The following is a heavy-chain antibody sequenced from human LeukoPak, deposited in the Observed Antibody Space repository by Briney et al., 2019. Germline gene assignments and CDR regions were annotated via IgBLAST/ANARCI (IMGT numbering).Heavy chain of an antibody. J-gene: IGHJ4*02. CDR1: GGSFSGYY. V-gene: IGHV4-34*01. CDR2: INHSGST. CDR3: ARGGIVVVVPFGY. D-gene: IGHD2-15*01. Sequence: SETLSLTCAVYGGSFSGYYWSWIRQPPGKGLEWIGEINHSGSTNYNPSLKSRVTISVDTSKNQFSLKLSSVTAADTAVYYCARGGIVVVVPFGYWGQGTLVTVSS.